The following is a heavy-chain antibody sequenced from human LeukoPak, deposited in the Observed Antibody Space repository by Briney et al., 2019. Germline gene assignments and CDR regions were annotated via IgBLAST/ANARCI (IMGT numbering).Heavy chain of an antibody. Sequence: GGSLRLSCTASGFTFSDYTMNWVRQAPGKGLEWVACITTRSSYMYYADSVKGRFTISRDNAKNSLYLQMNSLRAEDTAVYYCAKDRLTYYYYGMDVWGQGTTVTVSS. J-gene: IGHJ6*02. D-gene: IGHD2-15*01. V-gene: IGHV3-21*01. CDR1: GFTFSDYT. CDR2: ITTRSSYM. CDR3: AKDRLTYYYYGMDV.